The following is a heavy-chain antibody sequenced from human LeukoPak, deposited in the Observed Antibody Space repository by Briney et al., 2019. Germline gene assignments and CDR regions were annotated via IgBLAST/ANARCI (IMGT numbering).Heavy chain of an antibody. CDR1: GFTFSDYY. J-gene: IGHJ4*02. CDR2: ISSSGGTI. D-gene: IGHD5-12*01. V-gene: IGHV3-11*01. CDR3: ASSPRGYSGYGTNFDY. Sequence: PGGSLRLSCAASGFTFSDYYMSWIRQAPGKGLEWVSYISSSGGTIYYADSVKGRFTISRDNAKNSLYLQMNSLRAEDTAVYYCASSPRGYSGYGTNFDYWGQGTLVTVSS.